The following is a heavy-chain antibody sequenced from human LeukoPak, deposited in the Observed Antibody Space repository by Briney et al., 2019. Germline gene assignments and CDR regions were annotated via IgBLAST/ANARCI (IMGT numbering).Heavy chain of an antibody. J-gene: IGHJ4*02. V-gene: IGHV1-2*06. CDR1: GFTFTDYY. Sequence: AASVKVSCKASGFTFTDYYLHWVRQAPGQGLEWMGRIILNNGATNYAQEFQGRVTLTRDTSISTAYMELSRQTSDDTAVYYCATDGGNHNFDYWGQGTLVTVSS. CDR2: IILNNGAT. D-gene: IGHD1-14*01. CDR3: ATDGGNHNFDY.